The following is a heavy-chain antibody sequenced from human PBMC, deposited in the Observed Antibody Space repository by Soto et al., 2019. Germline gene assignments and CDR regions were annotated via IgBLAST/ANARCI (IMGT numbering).Heavy chain of an antibody. D-gene: IGHD6-19*01. J-gene: IGHJ4*02. CDR3: ARAGGLGAVAADY. CDR1: GGSISSGGYS. Sequence: QLQLQESGSGLVKPSQTLSLTCAVSGGSISSGGYSWSWIRQPPGKGLEWIGYIYHSGSTYYNPSLKSRVNISVDRSKNQFSLQLSSVTAADTAVYYCARAGGLGAVAADYWGQGTLVTVSS. CDR2: IYHSGST. V-gene: IGHV4-30-2*01.